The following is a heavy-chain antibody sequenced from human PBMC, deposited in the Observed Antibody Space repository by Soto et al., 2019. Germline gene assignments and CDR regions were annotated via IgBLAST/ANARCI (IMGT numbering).Heavy chain of an antibody. J-gene: IGHJ4*02. CDR1: GFSFSSYS. Sequence: EVQLVESGGGLVKPGGSLRLSCAACGFSFSSYSMNWIRQAPGKGLEWVSSISSSSSYIYYADSVKGRFTISRDNAKNSLYLQMNSLRAEDTAVYYCARDLYGSGSYLDYWGQGTLVTVSS. V-gene: IGHV3-21*01. CDR2: ISSSSSYI. CDR3: ARDLYGSGSYLDY. D-gene: IGHD3-10*01.